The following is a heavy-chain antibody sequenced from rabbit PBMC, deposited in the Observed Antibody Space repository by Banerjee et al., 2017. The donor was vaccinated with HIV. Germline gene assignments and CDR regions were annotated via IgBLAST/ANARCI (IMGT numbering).Heavy chain of an antibody. J-gene: IGHJ4*01. CDR3: ARGYDSSGVLALDL. V-gene: IGHV1S45*01. Sequence: QEQLVESGGDLLKPGASLTLTCTASGFSFSGVYYMCWVRQAPGKGLEWIACIYAGSSGSTYYANWAKGRFTISKTSSTTVTLQMTSLTAADTATYFCARGYDSSGVLALDLWGPGTLVTVS. CDR2: IYAGSSGST. CDR1: GFSFSGVYY. D-gene: IGHD4-1*01.